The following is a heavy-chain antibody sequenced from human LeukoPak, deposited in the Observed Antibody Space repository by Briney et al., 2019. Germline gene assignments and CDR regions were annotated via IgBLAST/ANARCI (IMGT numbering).Heavy chain of an antibody. CDR3: AKGSSTGLPRYFDY. CDR1: GFTFSSYG. J-gene: IGHJ4*02. D-gene: IGHD2-2*01. V-gene: IGHV3-23*01. CDR2: ISGSGGST. Sequence: PGGSLRLSCAASGFTFSSYGMHWVRQAPGKGLEWVSVISGSGGSTYYADSVKGRFTISRDNSKNTLYLQMSSLRAEDTAVYYCAKGSSTGLPRYFDYWGQGTLVTVSS.